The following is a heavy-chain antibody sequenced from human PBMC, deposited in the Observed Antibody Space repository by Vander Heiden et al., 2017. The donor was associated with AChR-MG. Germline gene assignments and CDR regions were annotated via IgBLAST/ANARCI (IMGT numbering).Heavy chain of an antibody. D-gene: IGHD3-22*01. J-gene: IGHJ4*02. V-gene: IGHV3-23*01. CDR1: GFTLSSYA. CDR2: ISGSGGST. Sequence: EVQLLESGGGLVQPGGSLRLSCAASGFTLSSYAMSWVRQAPGKGLEWVSAISGSGGSTYYADSVKGRFTISRDNSKNTLYLQMNSLRAEDTAVYYCAKARITMIVVGNDFDYWGQGTLVTVSS. CDR3: AKARITMIVVGNDFDY.